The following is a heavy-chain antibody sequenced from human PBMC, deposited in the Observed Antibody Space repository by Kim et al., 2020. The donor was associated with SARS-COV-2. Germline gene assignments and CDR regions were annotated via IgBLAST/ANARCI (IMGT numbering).Heavy chain of an antibody. Sequence: GGSLRLSCAASGFTFSSYDMHWVRQATGKGLEWVSAIGTAGDTYYPGSVKGRFTISRENAKNSLYLQMNSLRAGDTAVYYCARGGQYSSGWIDYWGQGTLVTVSS. CDR2: IGTAGDT. CDR3: ARGGQYSSGWIDY. D-gene: IGHD6-19*01. V-gene: IGHV3-13*04. J-gene: IGHJ4*02. CDR1: GFTFSSYD.